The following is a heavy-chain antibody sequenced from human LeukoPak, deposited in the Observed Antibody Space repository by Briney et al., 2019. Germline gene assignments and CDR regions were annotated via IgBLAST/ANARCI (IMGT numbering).Heavy chain of an antibody. CDR3: AKDLAARLFHYYYYMDV. CDR2: ISYDGSNK. CDR1: RFTFSSYG. Sequence: GGSLRLSCAASRFTFSSYGMHWVRQAPGKGLEWVAVISYDGSNKYYADSVKGRFTISRDNSKNTLYLQMNSLRAEDTAVYYCAKDLAARLFHYYYYMDVWGKGTTVTVSS. D-gene: IGHD6-6*01. J-gene: IGHJ6*03. V-gene: IGHV3-30*18.